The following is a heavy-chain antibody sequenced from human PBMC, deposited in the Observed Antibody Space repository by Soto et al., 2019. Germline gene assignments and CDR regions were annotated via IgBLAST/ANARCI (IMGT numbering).Heavy chain of an antibody. CDR2: IYYSGET. V-gene: IGHV4-59*01. J-gene: IGHJ6*02. D-gene: IGHD3-10*01. Sequence: QVQLQESGPGLVKPSETLSLTCTVSGDSISRYYWSWIRLSPGKGLEWIGYIYYSGETNYTPSVKGRVTISVARTKNQFSLKLSSVTAADTAVYYCARDLGGAFLKGSGMDVWGQGTTVTVSS. CDR1: GDSISRYY. CDR3: ARDLGGAFLKGSGMDV.